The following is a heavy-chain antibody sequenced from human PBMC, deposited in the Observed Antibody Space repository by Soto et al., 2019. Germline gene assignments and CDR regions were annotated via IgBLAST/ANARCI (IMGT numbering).Heavy chain of an antibody. CDR2: IYSGGST. V-gene: IGHV3-66*01. Sequence: GGSLRLSFAASGFTVSSKYISWVRQAPGKGLEWVSVIYSGGSTYYADSVKGRFTISRDNSKNTLYLQMNSLRAEDTAVYYCASMGGYSGYLTTPPFDYWGQGTLVTVSS. J-gene: IGHJ4*02. CDR3: ASMGGYSGYLTTPPFDY. D-gene: IGHD5-12*01. CDR1: GFTVSSKY.